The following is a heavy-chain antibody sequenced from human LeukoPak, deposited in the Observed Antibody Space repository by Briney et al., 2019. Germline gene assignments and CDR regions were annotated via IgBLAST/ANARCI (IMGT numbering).Heavy chain of an antibody. Sequence: GGSLRLSCAASGFTFSDYYMSWIRQAPGKGLEWVSYISSSGSTIYYADSVKGRFTISRDNAKNSLSLQMNSLRAEDTAIYYCARRYCSGGSCYPGSFDYWGQGTLVTVSS. J-gene: IGHJ4*02. CDR2: ISSSGSTI. V-gene: IGHV3-11*04. CDR1: GFTFSDYY. CDR3: ARRYCSGGSCYPGSFDY. D-gene: IGHD2-15*01.